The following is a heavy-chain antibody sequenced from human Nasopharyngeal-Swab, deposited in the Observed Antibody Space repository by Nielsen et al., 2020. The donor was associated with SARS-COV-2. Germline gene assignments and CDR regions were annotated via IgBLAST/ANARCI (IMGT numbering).Heavy chain of an antibody. D-gene: IGHD3-10*01. Sequence: SETLSLTCTVSGGSISSISYYWGWIRQPPGKGLEWIGSIYYSGSTYYNPSLKSRVTISVDTSKNQFSLKLSSVTAADTAVYYCARSSPGSPGGYYYGMDVWGQGTTVTVSS. J-gene: IGHJ6*02. CDR2: IYYSGST. CDR1: GGSISSISYY. CDR3: ARSSPGSPGGYYYGMDV. V-gene: IGHV4-39*07.